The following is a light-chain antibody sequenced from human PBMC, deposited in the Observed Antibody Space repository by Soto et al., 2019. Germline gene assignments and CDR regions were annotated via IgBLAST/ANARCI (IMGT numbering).Light chain of an antibody. Sequence: EIVLTQSPATLSLSPGERATLSCRASQSVSSYLAWYQQKPSQAPRLLIYDASNRATGIPARFSGSGSGTDFTLTISSREPEDFAVYYCQQRSNWPLMYTFGQGTKVDIK. CDR1: QSVSSY. CDR3: QQRSNWPLMYT. J-gene: IGKJ2*01. V-gene: IGKV3-11*01. CDR2: DAS.